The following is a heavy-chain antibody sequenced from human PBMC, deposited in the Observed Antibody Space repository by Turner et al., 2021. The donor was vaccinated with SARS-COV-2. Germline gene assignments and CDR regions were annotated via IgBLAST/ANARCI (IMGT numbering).Heavy chain of an antibody. V-gene: IGHV3-66*01. J-gene: IGHJ2*01. Sequence: EEELAESGGGLVQPGGSLRLSCVASGFCVDYGYVAWVRQAPGKGMEAVSFRYNSGTTKIVDSVKGRFTISRDKSKNTIYLQMDSLRVEDTAVYYCARRPQTSLYWYFDLWGRGTPVTVSS. CDR3: ARRPQTSLYWYFDL. CDR2: RYNSGTT. D-gene: IGHD4-17*01. CDR1: GFCVDYGY.